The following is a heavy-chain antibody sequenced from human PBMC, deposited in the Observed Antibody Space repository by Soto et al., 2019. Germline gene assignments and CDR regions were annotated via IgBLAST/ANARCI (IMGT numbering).Heavy chain of an antibody. D-gene: IGHD6-13*01. CDR1: GFTFSKYS. CDR2: ISSRSTYI. J-gene: IGHJ6*02. CDR3: ARPRLPAAGDYYYYGMDV. Sequence: PGGSLRLSCAASGFTFSKYSVNCFRQSPFKCLEWVSSISSRSTYIFYADSVKGRFTISRDNAKNSLYLQMNSLRAEDTGVYYCARPRLPAAGDYYYYGMDVWGQGTTVTVSS. V-gene: IGHV3-21*01.